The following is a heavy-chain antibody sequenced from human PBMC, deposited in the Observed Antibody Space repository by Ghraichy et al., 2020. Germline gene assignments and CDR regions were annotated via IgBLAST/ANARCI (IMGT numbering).Heavy chain of an antibody. CDR1: GLTFSSYW. J-gene: IGHJ4*02. D-gene: IGHD6-13*01. V-gene: IGHV3-7*03. CDR3: ASSSSSWYIY. CDR2: IKQDGSEK. Sequence: GSLRLSCAASGLTFSSYWMSWVRQAPGKGLEWVANIKQDGSEKYYVDSVKGRFTISRDNAKSSLYLQMNSLRAEDTAVYYCASSSSSWYIYWGQGTLVTVSS.